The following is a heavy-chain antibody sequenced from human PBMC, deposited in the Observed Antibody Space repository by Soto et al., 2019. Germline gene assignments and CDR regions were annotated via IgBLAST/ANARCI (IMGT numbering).Heavy chain of an antibody. CDR2: ISKSSDYP. CDR3: ARDSVGILDY. D-gene: IGHD1-26*01. V-gene: IGHV3-11*06. J-gene: IGHJ4*02. Sequence: QVQLVESGGGLVKPGGSLRLYCVASGFSFSDYYMSWIRQAPGKGLEWLSYISKSSDYPKYADSVKGRFTISRDNAKNSLYLQMNGLRAEDTAVYYCARDSVGILDYWGQGALVTVSS. CDR1: GFSFSDYY.